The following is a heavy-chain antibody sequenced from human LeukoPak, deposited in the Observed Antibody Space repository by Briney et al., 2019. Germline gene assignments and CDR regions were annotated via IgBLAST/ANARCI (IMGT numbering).Heavy chain of an antibody. CDR2: ITGTHYTT. J-gene: IGHJ5*02. Sequence: PGGSLRLSCAASGFTFSTFGMTWVRQAPGKGLEWVSSITGTHYTTYNTDSVKGRFTISRDNSKNTLYLQMNSLRADDTAVYYCTKDPNGDYVGAFDPWGQGTLVTVSS. CDR3: TKDPNGDYVGAFDP. V-gene: IGHV3-23*01. D-gene: IGHD4-17*01. CDR1: GFTFSTFG.